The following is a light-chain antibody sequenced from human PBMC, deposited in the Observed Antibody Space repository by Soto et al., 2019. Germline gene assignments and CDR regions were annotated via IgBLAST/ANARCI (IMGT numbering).Light chain of an antibody. V-gene: IGLV1-44*01. CDR2: SND. J-gene: IGLJ2*01. CDR1: SSNIGRNT. Sequence: QSVLTQPPSASGTPGQRVTISCSGSSSNIGRNTVNWYQQLPGTAPKLLIYSNDRRPSGVPDRFSGSKSGTSASLAISGLQSEDEADYYCAAWDDSLNGPVFGGGTKLTVI. CDR3: AAWDDSLNGPV.